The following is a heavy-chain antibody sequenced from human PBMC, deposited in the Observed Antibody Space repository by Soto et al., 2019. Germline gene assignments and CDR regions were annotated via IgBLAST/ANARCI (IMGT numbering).Heavy chain of an antibody. Sequence: GSLRLSCAASGFTFSSYGMHWVRQAPGKGLEWVAVISYDGSNKYYADSVKGRFTISRDNSKNTLYLQMNSLRAEDTAVYYCARGFTPGLSRWFDCWGRGTLVTVSS. V-gene: IGHV3-30*03. CDR2: ISYDGSNK. J-gene: IGHJ4*02. D-gene: IGHD2-8*02. CDR1: GFTFSSYG. CDR3: ARGFTPGLSRWFDC.